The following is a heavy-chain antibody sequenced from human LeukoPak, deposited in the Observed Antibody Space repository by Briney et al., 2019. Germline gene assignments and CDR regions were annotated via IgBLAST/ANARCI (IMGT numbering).Heavy chain of an antibody. J-gene: IGHJ5*02. D-gene: IGHD3-10*01. CDR1: GDSFSGYY. CDR3: ARALMTLVRGVPRTTWFDP. Sequence: ESSETLSLTCTVFGDSFSGYYWTWVRQAPEKGLEWIGAINESGTTNYNPSLDNRVTISVDRSKNQFSLKVTSLTAADTAVFYCARALMTLVRGVPRTTWFDPWGPGTLVTVSS. CDR2: INESGTT. V-gene: IGHV4-34*01.